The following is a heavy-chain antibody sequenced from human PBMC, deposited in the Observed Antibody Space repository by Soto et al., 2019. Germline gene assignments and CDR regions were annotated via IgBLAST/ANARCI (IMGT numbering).Heavy chain of an antibody. V-gene: IGHV4-4*02. CDR1: GDSVSSPYY. Sequence: QVQLQESGPGLVKPSGTLSLTCAVSGDSVSSPYYWCWLRQPPGKGLEWIGEVFHTGTTSYNPSRRSRVTISMDKSINQFSLDLSSVTAADTAVYYCARSAGWYAVHSWGPGTLVIVSS. CDR2: VFHTGTT. CDR3: ARSAGWYAVHS. D-gene: IGHD6-19*01. J-gene: IGHJ4*02.